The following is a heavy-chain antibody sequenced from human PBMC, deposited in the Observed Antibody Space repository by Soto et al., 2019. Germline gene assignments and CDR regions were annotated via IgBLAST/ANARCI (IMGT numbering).Heavy chain of an antibody. Sequence: PGGSLRLSCAASGFPFSDYYMSWIRQAPGKGLEWVSYISSSGSTIYYADSVKGRFTISRDNAKNSLYLQMNSLRAEDTAVYYCARDLSDYGDFGTILDYWGQGTLVTVSS. CDR3: ARDLSDYGDFGTILDY. V-gene: IGHV3-11*01. CDR1: GFPFSDYY. J-gene: IGHJ4*02. D-gene: IGHD4-17*01. CDR2: ISSSGSTI.